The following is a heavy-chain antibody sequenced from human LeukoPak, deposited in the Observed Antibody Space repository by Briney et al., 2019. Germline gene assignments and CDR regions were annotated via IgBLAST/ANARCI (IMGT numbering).Heavy chain of an antibody. V-gene: IGHV3-30-3*01. CDR3: ARDKSWPRYYYDSSGYDY. J-gene: IGHJ4*02. CDR1: GFTFSSYA. CDR2: ISYDGSNK. D-gene: IGHD3-22*01. Sequence: GGSLRLSCAASGFTFSSYAMHWVRQAPGKGLEWVAVISYDGSNKYYADSVKGRFTISRDNSKNTLYLQMNSLRAEDMAVYYCARDKSWPRYYYDSSGYDYWGQGTLVTVSS.